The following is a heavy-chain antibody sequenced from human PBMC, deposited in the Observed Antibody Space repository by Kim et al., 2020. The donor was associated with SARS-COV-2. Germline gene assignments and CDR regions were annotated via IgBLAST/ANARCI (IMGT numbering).Heavy chain of an antibody. CDR1: GYSISSGYY. CDR2: IYHSGST. Sequence: SETLSLTCTVSGYSISSGYYWGWIRQPPGKGLEWIGSIYHSGSTYYNPSLKSRVTISVDTSKNQFSLKLSSVTAADTAVYYCARDEVGDYGVTPASHYWGQGTLVTVSS. J-gene: IGHJ4*02. V-gene: IGHV4-38-2*02. CDR3: ARDEVGDYGVTPASHY. D-gene: IGHD4-17*01.